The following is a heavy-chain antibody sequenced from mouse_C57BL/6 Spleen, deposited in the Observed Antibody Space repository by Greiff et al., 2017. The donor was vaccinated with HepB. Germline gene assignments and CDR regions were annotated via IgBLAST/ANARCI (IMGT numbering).Heavy chain of an antibody. V-gene: IGHV1-52*01. D-gene: IGHD1-1*01. CDR2: IDPSDSET. CDR1: GYTFTSYW. CDR3: ARSYYGSGGFYWYFDV. J-gene: IGHJ1*03. Sequence: VQLQQPGAELVRPGSSVKLSCKASGYTFTSYWMHWVKQRPIQGLEWIGNIDPSDSETHYNQKFKDKATLTVDKSSSTAYMQLSSLTSEDSAVYYCARSYYGSGGFYWYFDVWGTGTTVTVSS.